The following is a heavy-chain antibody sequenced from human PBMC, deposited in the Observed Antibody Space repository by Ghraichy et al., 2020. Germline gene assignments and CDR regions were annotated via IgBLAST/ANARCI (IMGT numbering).Heavy chain of an antibody. CDR1: GYTFTSYG. Sequence: ASVKVSCKASGYTFTSYGISWVRQAPGQGLEWMGWISAYNGNTNYAQKLQGRVTMTTDTSTSTAYMELRSLRSDDTAVYYCARDESIGALDFWSGFPSGHGMDVWGQGTTVTVSS. CDR3: ARDESIGALDFWSGFPSGHGMDV. CDR2: ISAYNGNT. V-gene: IGHV1-18*01. J-gene: IGHJ6*02. D-gene: IGHD3-3*01.